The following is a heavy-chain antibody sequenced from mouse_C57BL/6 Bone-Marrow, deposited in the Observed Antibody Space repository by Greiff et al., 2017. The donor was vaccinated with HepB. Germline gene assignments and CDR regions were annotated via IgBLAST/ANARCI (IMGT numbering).Heavy chain of an antibody. D-gene: IGHD2-5*01. CDR3: ARPDSNYNYLDY. V-gene: IGHV5-12*01. J-gene: IGHJ2*01. Sequence: EVQLVESGGGLVQPGGSLKLSCAASGFTFSDYYMYWVRQTPEKRLEWVAYISNGGGSTYYPDTVKGRFTISRDNAKNTPYLQMSRLKSEDTAMYYCARPDSNYNYLDYWGQGTTLTVSS. CDR1: GFTFSDYY. CDR2: ISNGGGST.